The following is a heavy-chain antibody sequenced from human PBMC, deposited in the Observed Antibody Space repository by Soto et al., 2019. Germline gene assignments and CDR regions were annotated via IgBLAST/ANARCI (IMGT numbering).Heavy chain of an antibody. V-gene: IGHV3-13*01. D-gene: IGHD6-19*01. Sequence: EVLLVESGGGLVQPGGSLRLSCAASGFPFSTYDMHWVRQSPGKGLEWISAIGAAGETYYSDSMKGRFPTSRDNAKSSLYLQMNSLSAGDSAVYYCSRGPVAGPSYYYMDMWGKGTTVIVSS. CDR3: SRGPVAGPSYYYMDM. J-gene: IGHJ6*03. CDR2: IGAAGET. CDR1: GFPFSTYD.